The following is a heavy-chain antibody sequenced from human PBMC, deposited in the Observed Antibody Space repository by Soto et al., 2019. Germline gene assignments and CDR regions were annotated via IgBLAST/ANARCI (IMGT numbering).Heavy chain of an antibody. CDR2: ITWNSGYI. Sequence: SLRLSCAASGFTFDDNAMHWVRQAPGKGLEGVSYITWNSGYIGYADSVKGRFTISRDNANNSLYLQMNSLKTEDTAFYYCAKALYGSSSSPIDFWGQGTLVTVSS. V-gene: IGHV3-9*01. CDR1: GFTFDDNA. J-gene: IGHJ1*01. D-gene: IGHD6-13*01. CDR3: AKALYGSSSSPIDF.